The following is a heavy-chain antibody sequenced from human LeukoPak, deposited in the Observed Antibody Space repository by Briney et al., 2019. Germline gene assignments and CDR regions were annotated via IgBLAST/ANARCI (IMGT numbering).Heavy chain of an antibody. Sequence: SETLSLTCTVSGGSISSYYWSWIRQPPGKGLEWIGYIYYSGSTNYNPSLKSRVTISVDTSKNQFSLKLSSVTAADTAVYYCARRQYTGYDLDYWGQGTLVTVSS. CDR1: GGSISSYY. D-gene: IGHD5-12*01. CDR2: IYYSGST. V-gene: IGHV4-59*08. J-gene: IGHJ4*02. CDR3: ARRQYTGYDLDY.